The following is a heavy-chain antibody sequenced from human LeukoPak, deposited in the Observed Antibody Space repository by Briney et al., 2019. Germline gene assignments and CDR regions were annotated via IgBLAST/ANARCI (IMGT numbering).Heavy chain of an antibody. CDR1: GGSISSYY. V-gene: IGHV4-4*07. J-gene: IGHJ3*02. CDR3: ARVPGTTYPDCFDI. CDR2: IYASGST. D-gene: IGHD1-1*01. Sequence: SETLSLTCTVSGGSISSYYWSWIRQPAGKGLEWIGRIYASGSTNYNPSLKSRITVSVDTSRNQVSLKLISVTAADTAVYYCARVPGTTYPDCFDIWGQGTMVTVSS.